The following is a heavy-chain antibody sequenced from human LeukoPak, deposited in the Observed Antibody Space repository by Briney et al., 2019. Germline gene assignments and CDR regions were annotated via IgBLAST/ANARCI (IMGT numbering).Heavy chain of an antibody. CDR2: VYHSGRT. D-gene: IGHD3-16*02. J-gene: IGHJ4*02. Sequence: SETLSLTCTVSGYSVSSGSYWGWIRQSPGKGLEWIGAVYHSGRTYSNPSLKSRLTISADTSENQFSLKLSSVTAADTAVYYCARGRVGELSSFDYWGQGTLVTVSS. V-gene: IGHV4-38-2*02. CDR3: ARGRVGELSSFDY. CDR1: GYSVSSGSY.